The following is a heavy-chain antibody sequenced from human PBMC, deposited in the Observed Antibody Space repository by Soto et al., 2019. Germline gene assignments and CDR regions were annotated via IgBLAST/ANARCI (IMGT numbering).Heavy chain of an antibody. CDR1: GFPFTSYG. V-gene: IGHV3-30*03. Sequence: QVQLVESGGGVVQPGRSLRLSCAASGFPFTSYGMHWVREGPDKGLEWVAIISYDGSDKYYADSVKGRFTISRDNSKNTQYLQMNSLRPEDTALYYCVGYQYYFDSRGQGTLVIVSS. D-gene: IGHD2-2*01. CDR2: ISYDGSDK. CDR3: VGYQYYFDS. J-gene: IGHJ4*02.